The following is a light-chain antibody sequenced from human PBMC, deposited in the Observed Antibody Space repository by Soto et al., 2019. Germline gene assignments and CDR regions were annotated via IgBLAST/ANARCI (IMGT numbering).Light chain of an antibody. CDR2: GES. V-gene: IGKV3-15*01. CDR3: RKRSNWTIT. J-gene: IGKJ5*01. Sequence: EIVMTQSPATLSVAPGERASLSCMASQSVITNLDWYQQKTGKAPRILIYGESPRAAIIPDRLSGSGAGTELNLTIRRLEHEDFVFDYCRKRSNWTITCGPGTRLEIK. CDR1: QSVITN.